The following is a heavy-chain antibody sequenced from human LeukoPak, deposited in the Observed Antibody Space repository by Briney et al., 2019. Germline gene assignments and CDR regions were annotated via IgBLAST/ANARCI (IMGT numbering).Heavy chain of an antibody. CDR2: IYHSGST. Sequence: SQTLSLTCTVSGGSITTGTYYWGWIRQPPGKGLEWIGSIYHSGSTYYNPSLKSRVTISVDTSKNQFSLKLSSVTAADTAVYYCARDGTLSSTRFDYWGQGTLVTVSS. J-gene: IGHJ4*02. CDR3: ARDGTLSSTRFDY. CDR1: GGSITTGTYY. D-gene: IGHD2-2*01. V-gene: IGHV4-39*07.